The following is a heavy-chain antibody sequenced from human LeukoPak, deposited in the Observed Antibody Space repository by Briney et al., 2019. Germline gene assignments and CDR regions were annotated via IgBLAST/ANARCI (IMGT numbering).Heavy chain of an antibody. CDR2: MGGSGSST. CDR1: GFTFSSYE. J-gene: IGHJ4*02. Sequence: PRGSPRLSWAASGFTFSSYEMHWVRQAAGRGLGWDLDMGGSGSSTYYAVSVKGRFTISRDNAKDSLYLQMDVLRAEDTGAYYCARGVGATRDLDYWGQGTLVTVSS. D-gene: IGHD1-26*01. CDR3: ARGVGATRDLDY. V-gene: IGHV3-48*03.